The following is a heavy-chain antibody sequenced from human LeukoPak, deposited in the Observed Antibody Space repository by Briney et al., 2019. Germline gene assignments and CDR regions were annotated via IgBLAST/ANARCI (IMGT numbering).Heavy chain of an antibody. CDR1: GDSVSSNSAA. CDR2: TYYRSKWHN. D-gene: IGHD6-19*01. Sequence: SQTLSLTCAISGDSVSSNSAAWHWIRQSPSRGLEWLGRTYYRSKWHNDYAVSVKSRITINPDTSKNQFSLQLNSVTPDDTAVYYCARDFGTTGWHTFDYWGQGTLVTVSS. V-gene: IGHV6-1*01. CDR3: ARDFGTTGWHTFDY. J-gene: IGHJ4*02.